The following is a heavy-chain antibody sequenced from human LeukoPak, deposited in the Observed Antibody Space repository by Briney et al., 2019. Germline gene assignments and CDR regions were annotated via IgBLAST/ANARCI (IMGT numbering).Heavy chain of an antibody. J-gene: IGHJ4*02. D-gene: IGHD3-9*01. CDR3: AKDQGLRYFDWLSNYFDY. CDR1: GFTFSSYA. CDR2: ISGSGGST. Sequence: SGGSLRLSCAASGFTFSSYAMSWVRQAPGKGLEWVSAISGSGGSTYYADSVKGRFTISRDNSKNTLYLQMNSLRAEDTAVYYCAKDQGLRYFDWLSNYFDYWGQGTLVTVSS. V-gene: IGHV3-23*01.